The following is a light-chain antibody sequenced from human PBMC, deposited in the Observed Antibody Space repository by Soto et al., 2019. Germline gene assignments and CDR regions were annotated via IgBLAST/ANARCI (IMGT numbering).Light chain of an antibody. J-gene: IGKJ1*01. CDR2: DAS. Sequence: EIVLTQSPATLSLSPGERATLSCRASQSISSYLAWFQQKPGQAPRLLIYDASNRAAGIPARFSGSGYGTDFTLSLSSLEPEDFAVYYGQQRSNWPPWTFGQGTRVEIK. V-gene: IGKV3-11*01. CDR1: QSISSY. CDR3: QQRSNWPPWT.